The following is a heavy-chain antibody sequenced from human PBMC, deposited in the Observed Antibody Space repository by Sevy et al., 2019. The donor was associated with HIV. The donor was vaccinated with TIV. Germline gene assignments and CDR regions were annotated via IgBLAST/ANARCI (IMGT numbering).Heavy chain of an antibody. CDR2: ISGSSNYI. CDR1: GFTFSSYS. D-gene: IGHD3-3*01. CDR3: ASGLRFLEWPLDY. J-gene: IGHJ4*02. V-gene: IGHV3-21*06. Sequence: PGGSLRLSCAASGFTFSSYSMNWVRQAPGKGLEWVSSISGSSNYIYYADSVKGRFTISRGNAKNSLYLQMNSLRAEDTALYYCASGLRFLEWPLDYWGQGTLVTVSS.